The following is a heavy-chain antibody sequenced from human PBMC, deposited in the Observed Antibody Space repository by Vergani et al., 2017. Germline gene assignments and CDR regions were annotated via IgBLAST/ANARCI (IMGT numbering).Heavy chain of an antibody. CDR3: ARRSSSSLGYYYMDV. CDR1: GGTFSSYA. D-gene: IGHD6-6*01. CDR2: IIPIFGTA. Sequence: QVQLVQSGAEVKQPGSSVKVSCKASGGTFSSYAISWVRQAPGQGLEWMGGIIPIFGTANYAQKFQGRVTMTADESTSTAYMELSSLRSEHTGMYYRARRSSSSLGYYYMDVWGKGTTVTVSS. V-gene: IGHV1-69*01. J-gene: IGHJ6*03.